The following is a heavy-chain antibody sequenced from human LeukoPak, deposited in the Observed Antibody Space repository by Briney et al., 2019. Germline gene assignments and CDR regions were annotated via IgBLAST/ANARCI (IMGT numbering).Heavy chain of an antibody. Sequence: GGSLRLSCAASGFTFSSYSMNWVRQAPGKGLEWVSRINSDGSSTSYADSVKGRFTISRDNAKNTLYLQMNSLRAEDTAVYYCARERRDGFDYWGQGTLVTVSS. D-gene: IGHD5-24*01. J-gene: IGHJ4*02. CDR2: INSDGSST. CDR1: GFTFSSYS. CDR3: ARERRDGFDY. V-gene: IGHV3-74*01.